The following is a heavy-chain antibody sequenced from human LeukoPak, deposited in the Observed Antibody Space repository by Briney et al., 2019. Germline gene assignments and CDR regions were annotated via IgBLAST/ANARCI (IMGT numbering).Heavy chain of an antibody. CDR2: INPNSGGT. Sequence: ASVKVSCKASGYTFTGYYMHWVRQAPGQGLEWMGWINPNSGGTNYAQKFQGRVTMTRDTSISTAYMELSRLRSDDTAVYYCARENVWGADPKDYWGQGTLVTVSS. CDR1: GYTFTGYY. CDR3: ARENVWGADPKDY. D-gene: IGHD1-26*01. V-gene: IGHV1-2*02. J-gene: IGHJ4*02.